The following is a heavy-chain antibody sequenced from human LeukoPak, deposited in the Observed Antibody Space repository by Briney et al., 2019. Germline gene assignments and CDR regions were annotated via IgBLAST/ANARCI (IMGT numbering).Heavy chain of an antibody. CDR3: AKEGLRGSSWYLGY. D-gene: IGHD6-13*01. CDR2: INHSGST. V-gene: IGHV4-34*01. Sequence: SETLSLTCAVYGGSFSGYYWSWIRQPPGKGLEWIGEINHSGSTNYNPSLKSRVTISVDTSKNQFSLKLSSVTAADTAVYYCAKEGLRGSSWYLGYWGQGTLVTVSS. CDR1: GGSFSGYY. J-gene: IGHJ4*02.